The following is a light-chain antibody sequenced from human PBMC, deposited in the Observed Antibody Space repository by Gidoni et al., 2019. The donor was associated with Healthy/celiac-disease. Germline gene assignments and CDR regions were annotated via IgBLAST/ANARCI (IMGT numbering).Light chain of an antibody. J-gene: IGKJ2*01. CDR2: DAS. CDR1: QSVSSY. V-gene: IGKV3-11*01. CDR3: QQRSNWLGT. Sequence: EIVLTQSPATLSLSPGERATLSCRASQSVSSYLAWYQQKPGQAPRLLIYDASNRATGIPARFSGSGSGTDFTLTISSLEPEEFAVYYCQQRSNWLGTFXXXTKLEIK.